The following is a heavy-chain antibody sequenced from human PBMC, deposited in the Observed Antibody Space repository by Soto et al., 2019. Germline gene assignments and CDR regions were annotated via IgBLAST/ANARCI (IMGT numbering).Heavy chain of an antibody. D-gene: IGHD4-4*01. CDR1: GFTFSSYA. V-gene: IGHV3-30-3*01. Sequence: PGGSLRLSCAASGFTFSSYAMHWVRQAPGKGLEWVAVISYDGSNKYYADSVKGRFTISRDNSKNTLYLQMNSLRAEDTAVYYCARDSVYSSPEYYYYGMDVWGQGTTVTVSS. J-gene: IGHJ6*02. CDR3: ARDSVYSSPEYYYYGMDV. CDR2: ISYDGSNK.